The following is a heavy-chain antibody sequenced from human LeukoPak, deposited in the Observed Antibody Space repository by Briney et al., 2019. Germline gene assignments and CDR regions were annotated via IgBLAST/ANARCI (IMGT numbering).Heavy chain of an antibody. D-gene: IGHD3-10*01. CDR2: ISYDGSNK. Sequence: GGSLRLSCAASGFTFSSYAMYWVRQAPGKGLEWVAVISYDGSNKYYADSVKGRFTISRDNSKNTLYLQMNSLRAEDTAVYYCARDTALLWFGEYLHYYYYYGMDVWGQGTTVTVSS. V-gene: IGHV3-30-3*01. J-gene: IGHJ6*02. CDR3: ARDTALLWFGEYLHYYYYYGMDV. CDR1: GFTFSSYA.